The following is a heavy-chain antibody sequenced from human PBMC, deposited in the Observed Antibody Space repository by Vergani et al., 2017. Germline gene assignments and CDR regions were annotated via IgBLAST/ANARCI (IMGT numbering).Heavy chain of an antibody. CDR1: GYTFTSYY. D-gene: IGHD2-2*02. J-gene: IGHJ5*02. CDR2: INPSGGST. V-gene: IGHV1-46*03. CDR3: ARSTHYDIVVVPAAIGWFDP. Sequence: QVQLVQSGSELKKPGASVKVSCKASGYTFTSYYMHWVRQAPGKGLEWMGIINPSGGSTSYAQKFQGRVTMTRDTSTSTVYMELSSLRSEDTAVYYCARSTHYDIVVVPAAIGWFDPWGQGTLVTVSS.